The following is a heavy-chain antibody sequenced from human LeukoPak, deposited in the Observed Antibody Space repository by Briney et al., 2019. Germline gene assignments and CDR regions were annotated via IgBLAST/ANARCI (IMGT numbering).Heavy chain of an antibody. CDR2: IKPDGSEQ. Sequence: PGGALRLCCGASGVIFSGQWRSWVRQAPGKGPGWVANIKPDGSEQNYVGSVKGRSTISRDNAYNSVFLQMNSLRAEATPVHYCARICAGGFADPWGQGTPVTVSS. J-gene: IGHJ5*02. CDR3: ARICAGGFADP. CDR1: GVIFSGQW. V-gene: IGHV3-7*01. D-gene: IGHD3-10*01.